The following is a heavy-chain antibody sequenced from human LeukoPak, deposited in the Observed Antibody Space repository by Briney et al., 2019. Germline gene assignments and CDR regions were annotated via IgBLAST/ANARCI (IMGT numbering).Heavy chain of an antibody. Sequence: ASVKVSCKASGYTFTSYGISWVRQAPGQGLEWMGWISAYNGNTNYAQKLQGRVTMTTDTSTSTAYTELRSLRSDDTAVYYCARRYCSSTSCHVDYWGQGTLVTVSS. CDR1: GYTFTSYG. CDR3: ARRYCSSTSCHVDY. V-gene: IGHV1-18*04. J-gene: IGHJ4*02. CDR2: ISAYNGNT. D-gene: IGHD2-2*01.